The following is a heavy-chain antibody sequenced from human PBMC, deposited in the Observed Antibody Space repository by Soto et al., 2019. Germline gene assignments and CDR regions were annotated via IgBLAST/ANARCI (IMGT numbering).Heavy chain of an antibody. CDR3: ARAGYCSSTSCYSDY. Sequence: EVQLVESGEGLVQPGGSLRLSCAASGFTFSSYAMHWVRQAPGKGLEYVSAISSNGGSTYYADSVKGRFTISRDNSKNTLYLQMGSLRAEDMALYYCARAGYCSSTSCYSDYWGQGTLVTVSS. V-gene: IGHV3-64*02. D-gene: IGHD2-2*02. CDR1: GFTFSSYA. J-gene: IGHJ4*02. CDR2: ISSNGGST.